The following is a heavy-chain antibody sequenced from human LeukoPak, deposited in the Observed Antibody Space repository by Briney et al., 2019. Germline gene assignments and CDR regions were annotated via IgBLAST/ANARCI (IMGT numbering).Heavy chain of an antibody. CDR2: ISINGGST. D-gene: IGHD5-12*01. CDR1: GTAFRTYA. J-gene: IGHJ5*02. CDR3: VRTYDENPLGWFDP. Sequence: GGSLRLSCSASGTAFRTYAMHWVRQPPGKGLYYVSAISINGGSTYYAASVRGRFTISRDDSKNTLYLQMSSLRPDDTAVYYCVRTYDENPLGWFDPWGQGTLVTVSS. V-gene: IGHV3-64D*06.